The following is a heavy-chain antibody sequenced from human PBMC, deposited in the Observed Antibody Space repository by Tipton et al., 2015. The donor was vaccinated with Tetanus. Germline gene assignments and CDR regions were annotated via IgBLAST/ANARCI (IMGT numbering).Heavy chain of an antibody. CDR2: IYYTDYT. CDR3: ARSADNWFDP. J-gene: IGHJ5*02. CDR1: GASINAGGYL. Sequence: TLSLTCTVSGASINAGGYLWTWVRQHPRKGLEWIGHIYYTDYTSYTPSLDSRVRISVNTSNNFFSLRLTSVTAADTGIYYCARSADNWFDPWGQGILVTVSS. V-gene: IGHV4-31*03.